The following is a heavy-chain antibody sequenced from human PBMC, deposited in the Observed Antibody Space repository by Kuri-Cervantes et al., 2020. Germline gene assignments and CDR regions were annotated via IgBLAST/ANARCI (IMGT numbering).Heavy chain of an antibody. CDR3: ARGQGKRSSSGWASMGY. Sequence: GSLRLSCAVYGGSFGGYYWSWIRQPPGKGLEWIGEINHSGSTNYNPSLKSRVTISVDTSKNQFSLKLSSVTAADTAVYYCARGQGKRSSSGWASMGYWGQGTLVTVSS. CDR2: INHSGST. CDR1: GGSFGGYY. J-gene: IGHJ4*02. D-gene: IGHD6-19*01. V-gene: IGHV4-34*01.